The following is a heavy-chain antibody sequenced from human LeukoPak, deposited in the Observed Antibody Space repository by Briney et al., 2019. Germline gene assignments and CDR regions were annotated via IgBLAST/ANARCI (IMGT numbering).Heavy chain of an antibody. D-gene: IGHD1-20*01. Sequence: ASVKVSCKASGYTFTSYHMHWVRQAPGQGLEWMGIINPSGGTTNYAQKFQGRVTMTRDTSISTAYMELSRLRSDDTAVYYCARANWNDVGGLLNWGQGTLVTVSS. CDR1: GYTFTSYH. CDR2: INPSGGTT. V-gene: IGHV1-2*02. J-gene: IGHJ4*02. CDR3: ARANWNDVGGLLN.